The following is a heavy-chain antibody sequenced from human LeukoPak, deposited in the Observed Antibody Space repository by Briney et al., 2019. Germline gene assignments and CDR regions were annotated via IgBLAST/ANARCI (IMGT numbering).Heavy chain of an antibody. CDR1: GFTFSIHA. J-gene: IGHJ4*02. CDR2: INDSGDST. V-gene: IGHV3-23*01. D-gene: IGHD6-19*01. Sequence: GGSLRLSCAASGFTFSIHAMSWVRQALGKGLKRVSGINDSGDSTYHADSVKGRFTISRDNSKNTPYLQMNSLRAEDTAVYYCATSLDLAVAGIDYWGKGTLVTVSS. CDR3: ATSLDLAVAGIDY.